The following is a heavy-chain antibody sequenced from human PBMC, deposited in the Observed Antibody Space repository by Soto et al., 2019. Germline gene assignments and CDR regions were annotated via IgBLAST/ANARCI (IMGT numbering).Heavy chain of an antibody. V-gene: IGHV3-30-3*01. J-gene: IGHJ4*02. D-gene: IGHD6-13*01. Sequence: QVQLVESGGGVVQPGRSLRLSCAASGFTFSSYAMHWVRQAPGKGLEWVAVISYDGSNKYYADSAKGRFTISRDNSKNTLYLQMNSLRAEDTAVYYCAVIAAAGNFDYWGQGTLVTVSS. CDR1: GFTFSSYA. CDR2: ISYDGSNK. CDR3: AVIAAAGNFDY.